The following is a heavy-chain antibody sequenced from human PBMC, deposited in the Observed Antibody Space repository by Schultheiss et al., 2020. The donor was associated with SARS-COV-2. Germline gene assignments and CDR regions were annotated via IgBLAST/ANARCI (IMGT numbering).Heavy chain of an antibody. CDR2: INHSGST. D-gene: IGHD6-6*01. J-gene: IGHJ3*02. Sequence: SETLSLTCTVSGGSISSSSYYWGWIRQPPGKGLEWIGEINHSGSTNYNPSLKSRVTISVDTSKNQFSLKLTSVTAADTAVYYCARHLGAARTTDDAFDIWGQGTMVTVSS. V-gene: IGHV4-39*01. CDR1: GGSISSSSYY. CDR3: ARHLGAARTTDDAFDI.